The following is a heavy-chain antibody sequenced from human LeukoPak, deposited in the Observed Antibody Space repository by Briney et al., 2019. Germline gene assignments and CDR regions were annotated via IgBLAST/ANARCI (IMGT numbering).Heavy chain of an antibody. CDR1: GFTFGDYA. Sequence: GGSLRLSCTASGFTFGDYAMSWFRQAPGKGLEWVGHIKNKTNGGTTDYAAPVKGRFIISRDDSKNTLYLQMNSLRTEDTAVYYCARGFCSSTSCYQGPFDFWGQGTLVTVSS. D-gene: IGHD2-2*01. V-gene: IGHV3-15*01. J-gene: IGHJ4*02. CDR2: IKNKTNGGTT. CDR3: ARGFCSSTSCYQGPFDF.